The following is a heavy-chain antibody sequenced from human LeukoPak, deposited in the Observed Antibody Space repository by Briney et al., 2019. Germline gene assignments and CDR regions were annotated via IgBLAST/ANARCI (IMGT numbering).Heavy chain of an antibody. Sequence: GGSLRLSCAASGFTFSSYWMTWVRQAPGKGLEWVSAISGSGGSTFYADSVKGRFTISRDNSKNTLYLQMNSLRAEDTALYYCAKRYTYYFDYWGQGILVTVSS. J-gene: IGHJ4*02. D-gene: IGHD1-1*01. V-gene: IGHV3-23*01. CDR1: GFTFSSYW. CDR2: ISGSGGST. CDR3: AKRYTYYFDY.